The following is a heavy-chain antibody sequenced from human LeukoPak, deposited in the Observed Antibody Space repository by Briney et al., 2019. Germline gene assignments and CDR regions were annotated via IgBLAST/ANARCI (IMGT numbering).Heavy chain of an antibody. V-gene: IGHV3-30*02. CDR2: IRHDGSNK. D-gene: IGHD3-9*01. J-gene: IGHJ4*02. CDR3: AKAVLTGYYAGFDY. CDR1: GFTFSSYG. Sequence: PGGSLSLSCAASGFTFSSYGMHWVRQAPGKGLDWVAFIRHDGSNKYYADSVKGRFTISRDNSKNTLYLQMNSLRAEDTAMYYCAKAVLTGYYAGFDYWGQGTLVTVSS.